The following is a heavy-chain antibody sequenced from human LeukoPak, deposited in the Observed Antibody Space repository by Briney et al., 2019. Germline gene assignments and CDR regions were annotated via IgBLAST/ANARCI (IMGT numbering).Heavy chain of an antibody. CDR1: GCTFTGYY. CDR2: MNPNSGGT. CDR3: ARAQRDYDILTGYYAPYLDH. V-gene: IGHV1-2*06. Sequence: ASVKVSCKTSGCTFTGYYMHWVRQAPGQGLEWMGRMNPNSGGTTFAQKFQGRVTLTRDTSISTAYMDLSSLRSDDTAVYYCARAQRDYDILTGYYAPYLDHWGQGALVTVSS. D-gene: IGHD3-9*01. J-gene: IGHJ4*02.